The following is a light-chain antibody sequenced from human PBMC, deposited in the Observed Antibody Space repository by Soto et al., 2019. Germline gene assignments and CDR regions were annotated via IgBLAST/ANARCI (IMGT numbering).Light chain of an antibody. CDR2: DAS. Sequence: DIQMTHSPSTLSASVLDIVTITFRASQSINNWLAWYQQKPGQAPRLLIYDASNRATGIPARFSGSGSGTDFTLTISSLQPDDLATYYCQQYNSYRMYTFGQGTRLEIK. V-gene: IGKV1-5*01. J-gene: IGKJ5*01. CDR3: QQYNSYRMYT. CDR1: QSINNW.